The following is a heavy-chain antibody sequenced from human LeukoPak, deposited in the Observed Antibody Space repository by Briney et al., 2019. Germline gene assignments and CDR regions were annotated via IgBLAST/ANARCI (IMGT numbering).Heavy chain of an antibody. Sequence: ASVKVSCKASGGTFSSYAISWVRQAPGQGLEWMGRIIPIFGTANYAQKFQDRVTITTDESTSTASMELSSLRSEDTAVYYCARASYSSSSTFDYWGQGTLVTVSS. J-gene: IGHJ4*02. CDR3: ARASYSSSSTFDY. CDR1: GGTFSSYA. D-gene: IGHD6-6*01. V-gene: IGHV1-69*05. CDR2: IIPIFGTA.